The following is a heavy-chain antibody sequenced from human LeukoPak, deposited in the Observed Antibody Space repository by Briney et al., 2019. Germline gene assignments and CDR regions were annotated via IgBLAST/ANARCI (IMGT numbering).Heavy chain of an antibody. Sequence: ASVKVSCKASGYTFTSYGISWVRQAPGQGLEGMGWISAYNGNTNYAQKLQGRVTMTTAPSTRTAYMELRSLRSDDTAAYYCATKGSSSNADYWGQGTLVTVSS. J-gene: IGHJ4*02. CDR2: ISAYNGNT. V-gene: IGHV1-18*01. CDR1: GYTFTSYG. D-gene: IGHD6-6*01. CDR3: ATKGSSSNADY.